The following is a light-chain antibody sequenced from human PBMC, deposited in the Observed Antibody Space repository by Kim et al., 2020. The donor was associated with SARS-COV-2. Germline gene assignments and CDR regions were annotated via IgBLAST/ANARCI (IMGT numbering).Light chain of an antibody. CDR1: HSNIGAGYG. V-gene: IGLV1-40*01. Sequence: QSVLTQPPSVSGAPGQRVTISCTGSHSNIGAGYGVHWYRQLPGTAPELLIYVNDNRPSGVTDRFSGSRSGTSASLAITGLQAEDEADYYCQSYDNSLSGSYVFGTGTKVTVL. CDR3: QSYDNSLSGSYV. CDR2: VND. J-gene: IGLJ1*01.